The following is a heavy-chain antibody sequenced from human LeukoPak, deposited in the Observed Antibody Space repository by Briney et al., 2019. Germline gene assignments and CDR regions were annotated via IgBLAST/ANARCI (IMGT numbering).Heavy chain of an antibody. CDR3: ARVYGDYVFDY. CDR2: IYHSGST. J-gene: IGHJ4*02. Sequence: SETLSLTCAVSGGSISSGGYSWSWIRQPPGKGLEWIGYIYHSGSTYYNPSLKSRVTISVDRSKNQSSLKLSSVTAADTAVYYCARVYGDYVFDYWGQGTLVTVSS. D-gene: IGHD4-17*01. V-gene: IGHV4-30-2*01. CDR1: GGSISSGGYS.